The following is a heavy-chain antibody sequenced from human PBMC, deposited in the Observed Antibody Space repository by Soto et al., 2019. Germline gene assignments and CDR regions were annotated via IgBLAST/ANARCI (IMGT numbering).Heavy chain of an antibody. Sequence: EVQLVESGGGLVQPGGSLRLACAVSGFTVSNHDMHWVRQVTGKGLEWVSTLGAGGDTYFPDSVKGRFTISRENAKNSLYLQMNSLRAGDTAVYYCARGTRVRGTLDPGISGPLDYWGQGTLVAVSS. CDR1: GFTVSNHD. CDR2: LGAGGDT. CDR3: ARGTRVRGTLDPGISGPLDY. D-gene: IGHD3-10*01. J-gene: IGHJ4*02. V-gene: IGHV3-13*01.